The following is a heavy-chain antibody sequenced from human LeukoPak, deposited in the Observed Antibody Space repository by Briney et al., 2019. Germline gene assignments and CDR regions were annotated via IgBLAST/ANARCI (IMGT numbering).Heavy chain of an antibody. Sequence: KPGGSLRLSCAASGFTFSSYSMNWVRQAPGKGLEWVSSISSSSSYIYYADSVKGRFTISRDNAKNSLYLQMNSLRAEDTAVYYCARGRGYSGYEVARDLHDPWGQGTLVTVSS. J-gene: IGHJ5*02. CDR3: ARGRGYSGYEVARDLHDP. CDR2: ISSSSSYI. CDR1: GFTFSSYS. D-gene: IGHD5-12*01. V-gene: IGHV3-21*01.